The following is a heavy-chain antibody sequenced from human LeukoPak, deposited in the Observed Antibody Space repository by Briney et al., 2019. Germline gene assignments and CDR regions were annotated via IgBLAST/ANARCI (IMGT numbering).Heavy chain of an antibody. J-gene: IGHJ3*02. Sequence: VASVKVSCKVSGYTLTELSMHWVRQAPGKGLEWMGGFDPEDGETIYAQKFQGRVTMTEDTSTDTAYMELSSLRSEDTAVYYCARRLLWFGEPTFAFDIWGQGTMVTVSS. CDR3: ARRLLWFGEPTFAFDI. CDR1: GYTLTELS. D-gene: IGHD3-10*01. CDR2: FDPEDGET. V-gene: IGHV1-24*01.